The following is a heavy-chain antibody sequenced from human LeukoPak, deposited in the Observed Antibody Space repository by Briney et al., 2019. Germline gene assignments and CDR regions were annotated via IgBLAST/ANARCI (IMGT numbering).Heavy chain of an antibody. Sequence: GGSLRLSCAASGFTFSDYSMSWVRQAPGRGLEWVSFISSVSGYIYYADSVKDRFTISRDNARNSLYLQMNSLRAEDTAVYYCARDWRTQVLHPYYFEYWGQGVLVTVSS. CDR2: ISSVSGYI. V-gene: IGHV3-21*01. CDR1: GFTFSDYS. D-gene: IGHD3-16*01. J-gene: IGHJ4*02. CDR3: ARDWRTQVLHPYYFEY.